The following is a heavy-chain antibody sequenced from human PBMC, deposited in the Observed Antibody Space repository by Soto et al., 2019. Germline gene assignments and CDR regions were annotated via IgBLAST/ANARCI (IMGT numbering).Heavy chain of an antibody. CDR3: ASASNKRGASYGPDY. V-gene: IGHV4-34*01. J-gene: IGHJ4*02. CDR1: GGTFSGYY. D-gene: IGHD5-18*01. CDR2: INHRGST. Sequence: QVQLQQWGAGLLKPSETLSLTCAVYGGTFSGYYWTWIRQPPGKGLEWIGEINHRGSTNCNPSLKRRLAMPVDTSKNQFSLKLSSVTAADTAVYYCASASNKRGASYGPDYWDQGTLVTVSS.